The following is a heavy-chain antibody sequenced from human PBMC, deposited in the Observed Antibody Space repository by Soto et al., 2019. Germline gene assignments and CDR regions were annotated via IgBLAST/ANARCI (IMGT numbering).Heavy chain of an antibody. D-gene: IGHD3-9*01. CDR1: GYTFTGYY. Sequence: ASVKVSCKASGYTFTGYYMHWVRQAPGQGLEWMGGNNPNSGGTNYAQKFQGWVTMTRDTSISTAYMELSRLGSDDTPVYYCARSDMLTGYVYGNGMDVWGQGTTGPVSS. CDR3: ARSDMLTGYVYGNGMDV. CDR2: NNPNSGGT. V-gene: IGHV1-2*04. J-gene: IGHJ6*02.